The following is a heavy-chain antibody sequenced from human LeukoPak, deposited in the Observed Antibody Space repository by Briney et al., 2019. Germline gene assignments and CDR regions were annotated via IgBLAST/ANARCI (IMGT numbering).Heavy chain of an antibody. CDR1: GGSIRSYY. J-gene: IGHJ4*02. D-gene: IGHD6-13*01. Sequence: SETLSLTCTVSGGSIRSYYWSWIRQPPGKGLEWIGNIYHSGNTNYNPSLKSRVTISIDTSKNQFALKVSSVTAADTAMYYCAREKAADGTNWGDYFDYWGQGTLVTVSS. CDR2: IYHSGNT. CDR3: AREKAADGTNWGDYFDY. V-gene: IGHV4-59*01.